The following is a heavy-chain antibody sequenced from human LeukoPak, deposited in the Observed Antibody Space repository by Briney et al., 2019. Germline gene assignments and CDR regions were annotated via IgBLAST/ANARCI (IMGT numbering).Heavy chain of an antibody. D-gene: IGHD1-1*01. CDR2: ISSSSSYI. J-gene: IGHJ4*02. CDR1: GFTFSSYS. Sequence: GGSLRLSCAASGFTFSSYSMNWVRQAPGKGLEWVSSISSSSSYIYYADSVKGRFTISRDNAKNSLYLQMNSLRAEDTAVYYCARDTLETSILPPDYWGQGTLVTVSS. CDR3: ARDTLETSILPPDY. V-gene: IGHV3-21*01.